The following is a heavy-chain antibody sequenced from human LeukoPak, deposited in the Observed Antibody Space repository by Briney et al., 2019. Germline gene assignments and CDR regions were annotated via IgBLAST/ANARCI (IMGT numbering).Heavy chain of an antibody. Sequence: GESLQISCKGSGYSFTSYWIGWVRQVPGKGLEWMGIIYPGDSDTRCSPSFQGQVTISTDKSISTAYLQWSSLKASDTAMYYCATPDYGGNSEGDAFDIWGQGTMVTVSS. D-gene: IGHD4-23*01. V-gene: IGHV5-51*01. J-gene: IGHJ3*02. CDR2: IYPGDSDT. CDR1: GYSFTSYW. CDR3: ATPDYGGNSEGDAFDI.